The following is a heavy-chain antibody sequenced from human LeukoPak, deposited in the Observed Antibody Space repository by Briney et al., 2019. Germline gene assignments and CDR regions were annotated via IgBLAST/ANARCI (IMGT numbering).Heavy chain of an antibody. J-gene: IGHJ4*02. CDR3: ARFYYYDILTGYYGGDYFDY. Sequence: PSETLSLTCTVSGGSISSGGYYWSWIRQHPGKGLEWIGYTYYSGSTYYNPSLKSRVTISVDTSKNQFSLKLSSVTAADTAVYYCARFYYYDILTGYYGGDYFDYWGQGTLVTVSS. D-gene: IGHD3-9*01. CDR2: TYYSGST. CDR1: GGSISSGGYY. V-gene: IGHV4-31*03.